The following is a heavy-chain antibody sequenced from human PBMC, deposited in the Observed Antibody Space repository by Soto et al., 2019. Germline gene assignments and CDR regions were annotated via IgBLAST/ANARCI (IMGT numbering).Heavy chain of an antibody. Sequence: SETLSLTCTVSGGSISSYYWSRIRQPPGKGLEWIGYIYYSGSTNYNPSLKSRVTISVDTSKNQFSLKLSSVTAADTAVYYCARGSDDSSGYYPDYWGQGTLVTVSS. CDR2: IYYSGST. D-gene: IGHD3-22*01. CDR1: GGSISSYY. CDR3: ARGSDDSSGYYPDY. J-gene: IGHJ4*02. V-gene: IGHV4-59*01.